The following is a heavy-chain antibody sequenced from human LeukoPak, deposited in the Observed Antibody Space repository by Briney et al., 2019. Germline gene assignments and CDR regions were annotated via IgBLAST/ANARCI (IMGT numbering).Heavy chain of an antibody. D-gene: IGHD2-2*01. Sequence: ASVKVSCKASGCTFSSYAISWVRQAPGQGLEWMGGIIPNFGTANYAQKLQGRVTITADESTSTAYMELSSLRSEDTAVYYCARLGGRCSSTSCYHPAFDPWGQGTLVTVSS. CDR3: ARLGGRCSSTSCYHPAFDP. CDR2: IIPNFGTA. J-gene: IGHJ5*02. CDR1: GCTFSSYA. V-gene: IGHV1-69*13.